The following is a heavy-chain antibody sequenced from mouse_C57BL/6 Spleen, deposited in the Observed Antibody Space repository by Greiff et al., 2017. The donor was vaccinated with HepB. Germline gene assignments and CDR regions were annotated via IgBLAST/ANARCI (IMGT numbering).Heavy chain of an antibody. V-gene: IGHV3-6*01. Sequence: VQLKESGPGLVKPSQSLSLTCSVTGYSITSGYYWNWIRQFPGNKLEWMGYISYDGSNNYNPSLKNRISITRDTSKNQFFLKLNSVTTEDTATYYCARRKTAQATMDYWGQGTSVTVSS. CDR3: ARRKTAQATMDY. CDR1: GYSITSGYY. D-gene: IGHD3-2*02. CDR2: ISYDGSN. J-gene: IGHJ4*01.